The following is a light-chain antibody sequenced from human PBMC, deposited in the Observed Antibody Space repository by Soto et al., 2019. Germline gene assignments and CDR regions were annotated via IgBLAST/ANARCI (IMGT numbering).Light chain of an antibody. CDR2: KTS. CDR1: QSLLHSDGSAH. CDR3: MPTTQSPFS. V-gene: IGKV2-24*01. Sequence: DIVMTQTPLSSRVTLGQLASISCRSSQSLLHSDGSAHLSWLQQRPGQPPRPLLYKTSIRFPGVPDRFSGGEAGTEFTLSISSVEVEDVGLSYCMPTTQSPFSFGQWTRLEIK. J-gene: IGKJ5*01.